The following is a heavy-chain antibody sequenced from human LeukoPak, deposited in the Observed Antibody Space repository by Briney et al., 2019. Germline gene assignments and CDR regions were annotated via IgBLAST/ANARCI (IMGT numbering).Heavy chain of an antibody. CDR3: ARERRYCSGGSCYSDFDY. V-gene: IGHV4-59*01. D-gene: IGHD2-15*01. Sequence: SETLSLTCAVSGGSFSGYYWTWIRQPPGKGLEWIGYIYYSGSTNYNPSLKSRVTISVDTSKNQFSLRLSSVTAADTAVYYCARERRYCSGGSCYSDFDYWGQGTLVTVSS. CDR2: IYYSGST. J-gene: IGHJ4*02. CDR1: GGSFSGYY.